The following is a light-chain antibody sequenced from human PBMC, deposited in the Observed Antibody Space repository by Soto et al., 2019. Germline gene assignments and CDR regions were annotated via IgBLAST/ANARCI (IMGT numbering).Light chain of an antibody. CDR1: QSISIW. V-gene: IGKV1-5*03. J-gene: IGKJ1*01. CDR3: QQYSTYTPRT. CDR2: KAS. Sequence: DIQMTQSPSTLSSSVGDRVTITCRATQSISIWLAWYQQKPRKAPKILIYKASSLESGVPSRFSGSGSGTEFTLTISSLQPDDFATYYCQQYSTYTPRTFGQGTKVDIK.